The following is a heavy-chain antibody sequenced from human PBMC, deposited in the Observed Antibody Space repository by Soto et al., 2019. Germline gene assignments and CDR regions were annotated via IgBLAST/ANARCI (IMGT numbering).Heavy chain of an antibody. Sequence: QVQLVQSGAEVKNPVSSVKVSCQASGVTFSIYSINWVRQAPGQGLEWMGGIIPMFGAPNYAQKFQGRVTMTADETTSTAYMELSSLTSADTAVYFCARAFRQWLEKAGFDYWGQGTRVTVSS. V-gene: IGHV1-69*01. D-gene: IGHD6-19*01. CDR1: GVTFSIYS. CDR3: ARAFRQWLEKAGFDY. J-gene: IGHJ4*02. CDR2: IIPMFGAP.